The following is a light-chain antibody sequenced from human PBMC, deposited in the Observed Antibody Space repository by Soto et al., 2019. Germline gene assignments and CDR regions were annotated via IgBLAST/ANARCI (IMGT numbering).Light chain of an antibody. CDR2: DVS. CDR3: ASYRDSSIV. J-gene: IGLJ3*02. Sequence: QSALTQPASVSGSPGQSITISCTGTSSDLGAYNYVSWYQHRPGKAPKLMIYDVSNRPSGVSSRFSGYKSGNTASLTISGLQAEDEADYYRASYRDSSIVFGGGTKLTVL. CDR1: SSDLGAYNY. V-gene: IGLV2-14*03.